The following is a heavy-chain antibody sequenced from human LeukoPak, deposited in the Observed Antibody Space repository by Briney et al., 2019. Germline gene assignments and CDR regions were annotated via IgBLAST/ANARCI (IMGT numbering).Heavy chain of an antibody. J-gene: IGHJ4*02. Sequence: ASVKVSCKASGYTFTSYDINWVRQATGQGLEWMGWMNPNSGNTGYAQKFQGRVTITRNTSISTAYMELSSLRSEHTAVYYCARAYDFWSGYSALYYFDYWGQGTLVTVSS. V-gene: IGHV1-8*03. CDR2: MNPNSGNT. CDR3: ARAYDFWSGYSALYYFDY. D-gene: IGHD3-3*01. CDR1: GYTFTSYD.